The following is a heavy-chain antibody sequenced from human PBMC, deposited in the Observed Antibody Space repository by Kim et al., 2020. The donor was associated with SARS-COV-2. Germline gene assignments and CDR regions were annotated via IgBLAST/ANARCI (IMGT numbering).Heavy chain of an antibody. CDR2: ISNDETNK. J-gene: IGHJ5*02. CDR1: GFSFSTLH. V-gene: IGHV3-30-3*01. D-gene: IGHD3-22*01. CDR3: AREKESSGYAGCFDP. Sequence: GGSLRLSCVASGFSFSTLHMHWFRQAPGKGLEWVALISNDETNKVYADSMKGRFTISRDNAKNTLHLRINSLTDEDTAVYYCAREKESSGYAGCFDPWGQGTLVSVYS.